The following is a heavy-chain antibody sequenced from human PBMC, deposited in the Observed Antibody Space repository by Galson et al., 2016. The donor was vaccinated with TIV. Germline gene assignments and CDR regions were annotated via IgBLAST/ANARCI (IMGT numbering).Heavy chain of an antibody. CDR3: ARDRVLDATYYFYYYGMDV. CDR1: GFTFSSYD. V-gene: IGHV3-13*01. J-gene: IGHJ6*02. D-gene: IGHD2-8*02. Sequence: SLRLSCAASGFTFSSYDMHWVRQVTGKGLEWVSGIGTIGDTFYAGSVKGRFTVSRENAKNSLYLQMNSLRIEDTAVYYCARDRVLDATYYFYYYGMDVWGQGTAVTVSS. CDR2: IGTIGDT.